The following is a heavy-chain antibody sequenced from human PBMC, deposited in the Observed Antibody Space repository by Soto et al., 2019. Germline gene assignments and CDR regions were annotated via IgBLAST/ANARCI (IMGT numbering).Heavy chain of an antibody. D-gene: IGHD3-10*01. V-gene: IGHV4-59*01. CDR3: ARDPYGSGVTPI. Sequence: PSETLSLTCTVSGGSISSYYWSWIRQPPGKGLEWIGYIYYSGSTNYNPSLKSRVTISVDTSKNQFSLKLSSVTAADTAVYYCARDPYGSGVTPIWGQGTLVTVSS. CDR2: IYYSGST. CDR1: GGSISSYY. J-gene: IGHJ4*02.